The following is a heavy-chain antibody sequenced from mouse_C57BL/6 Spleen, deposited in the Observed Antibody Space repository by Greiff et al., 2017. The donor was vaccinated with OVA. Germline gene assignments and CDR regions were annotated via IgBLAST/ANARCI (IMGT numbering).Heavy chain of an antibody. D-gene: IGHD1-1*02. CDR3: AREEDLGGMAGYFDG. V-gene: IGHV1-69*01. CDR2: IDPSDSYT. CDR1: GYTFTSYW. J-gene: IGHJ1*03. Sequence: QVQLQQPGAELVMPGASVKLSCKASGYTFTSYWMHWVKQRPGQGLEWIGEIDPSDSYTNYNQKFKGKSTLTVDKSSSTAYMQLSSLTSEDSAVYYCAREEDLGGMAGYFDGWGTGTTVTVSS.